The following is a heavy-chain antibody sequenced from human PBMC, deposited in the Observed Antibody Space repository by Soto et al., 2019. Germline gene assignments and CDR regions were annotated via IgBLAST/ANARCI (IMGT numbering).Heavy chain of an antibody. CDR2: ISGSGGST. V-gene: IGHV3-23*01. D-gene: IGHD6-19*01. Sequence: PGGSLRLSCAASGFTFSSYAMSWVRQAPGKGLEWVSAISGSGGSTYYADSVKGRFTISRDNSKNTLYLQMNSLRAEDTAVYYCAANGGRWLVRGYFDYWGQGTLVTVSS. CDR3: AANGGRWLVRGYFDY. CDR1: GFTFSSYA. J-gene: IGHJ4*02.